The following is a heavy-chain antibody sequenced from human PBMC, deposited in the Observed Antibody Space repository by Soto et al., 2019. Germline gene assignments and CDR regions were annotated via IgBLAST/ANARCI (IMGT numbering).Heavy chain of an antibody. D-gene: IGHD2-21*01. J-gene: IGHJ6*02. CDR2: IYYSGNT. Sequence: QLQLQESGPGLVKPSETLSLTCNVPGGAINSETYYWAWIRQPPGKGLEWIGSIYYSGNTYYNPSLKSRVTISVDTSNNQFSLKLSSVTAADTSVYYCARHGNGYSYGMDVWGQGTTVTVSS. CDR1: GGAINSETYY. V-gene: IGHV4-39*01. CDR3: ARHGNGYSYGMDV.